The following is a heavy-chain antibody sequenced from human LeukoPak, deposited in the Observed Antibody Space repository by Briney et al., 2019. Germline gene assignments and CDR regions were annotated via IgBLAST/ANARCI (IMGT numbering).Heavy chain of an antibody. CDR3: ARNLYSSGWWYFDY. J-gene: IGHJ4*02. Sequence: ASVKVSCKASGYTFTSYGISWVRQAPGQGLEWMGWISAYNGNTNYAQKLQGRVTMTTDTSTSTAYMELRSLRSDDTAVYYCARNLYSSGWWYFDYWGQGTLFTVSS. V-gene: IGHV1-18*01. CDR1: GYTFTSYG. D-gene: IGHD6-19*01. CDR2: ISAYNGNT.